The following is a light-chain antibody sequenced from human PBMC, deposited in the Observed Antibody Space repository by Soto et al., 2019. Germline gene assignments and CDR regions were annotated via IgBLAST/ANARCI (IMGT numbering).Light chain of an antibody. J-gene: IGLJ2*01. V-gene: IGLV1-47*01. CDR3: AAWDDSLSGRV. Sequence: QSVLTQPPSASGTPGQRVTISCSGSSSNTGSNYVYWYQQLPGTAPKLLIDTNNQRPSAVPHRFSGSKSGTSASLAISGLRSEDEANYYCAAWDDSLSGRVFGGGTKLTVL. CDR1: SSNTGSNY. CDR2: TNN.